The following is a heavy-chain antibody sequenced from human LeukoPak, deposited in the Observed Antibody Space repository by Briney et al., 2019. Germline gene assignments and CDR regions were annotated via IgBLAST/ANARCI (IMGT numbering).Heavy chain of an antibody. D-gene: IGHD1-26*01. CDR3: ARRSAGATHFDY. V-gene: IGHV4-39*01. Sequence: SETLSLTCTVSGGSITNNNYYWDWIRQPPGKGLEWIGDLYYSGSTHYNPSLKSRVTLSVDTSKNQFSLKLSSVTAADTAVYYCARRSAGATHFDYWGQGTLVTVSS. J-gene: IGHJ4*02. CDR2: LYYSGST. CDR1: GGSITNNNYY.